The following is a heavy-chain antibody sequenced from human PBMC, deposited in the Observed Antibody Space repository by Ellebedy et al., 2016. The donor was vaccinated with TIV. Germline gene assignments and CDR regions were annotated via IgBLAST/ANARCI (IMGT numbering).Heavy chain of an antibody. CDR1: GGSLSGFH. V-gene: IGHV4-59*12. J-gene: IGHJ4*02. CDR3: ASAGGDYFDY. Sequence: SETLSLXXTVSGGSLSGFHWSWIRQTPGKGLEWIGYISYSGVTSYNPSLKSRVIISVDTSKNQFSLKLSSVTAADTAVYYCASAGGDYFDYWGQGTLVTVSS. D-gene: IGHD2-21*01. CDR2: ISYSGVT.